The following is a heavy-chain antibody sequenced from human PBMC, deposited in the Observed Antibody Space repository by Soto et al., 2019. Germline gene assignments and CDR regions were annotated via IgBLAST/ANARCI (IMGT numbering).Heavy chain of an antibody. V-gene: IGHV2-5*02. D-gene: IGHD4-17*01. CDR3: AHRLAASNYVDFEPINSFDY. CDR1: GFSLSTSGVG. Sequence: QITLKESGPTLVKPTQTLTLTCTFSGFSLSTSGVGVGWIRQPPGKALESRALIYWDDDKRYSASVKSRITSTKDTSKNQVVFTQTNMDPVDTATYYCAHRLAASNYVDFEPINSFDYWRQGTLVTVSS. J-gene: IGHJ4*02. CDR2: IYWDDDK.